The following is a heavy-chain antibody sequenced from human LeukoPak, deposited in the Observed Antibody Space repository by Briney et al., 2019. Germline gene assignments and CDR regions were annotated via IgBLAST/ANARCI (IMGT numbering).Heavy chain of an antibody. CDR1: GFTFSSYS. CDR3: APRPSSSGWYGGDY. CDR2: ISSSSSYI. V-gene: IGHV3-21*01. Sequence: PGGSLRLSCAASGFTFSSYSMNWVRQAPGKGLEWVSSISSSSSYIYYADSVKGRFTISRDNAKNSLYLQMNSLRAEDTAVYYCAPRPSSSGWYGGDYWGQGTLVTVSS. D-gene: IGHD6-19*01. J-gene: IGHJ4*02.